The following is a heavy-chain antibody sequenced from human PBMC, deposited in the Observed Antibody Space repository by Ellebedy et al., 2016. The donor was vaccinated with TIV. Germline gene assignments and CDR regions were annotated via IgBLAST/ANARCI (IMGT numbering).Heavy chain of an antibody. Sequence: GESLKISCAASGFTFSNYCMIWVRQAPGKGLEWVANIKQGGSEIHYADSVKGRFTISRDNSKNTLYLQMTSLRAEDTAVYYCARTHDDYGGNWAFDYWGQGTLVTVSS. CDR1: GFTFSNYC. V-gene: IGHV3-7*01. CDR3: ARTHDDYGGNWAFDY. D-gene: IGHD4-23*01. J-gene: IGHJ4*02. CDR2: IKQGGSEI.